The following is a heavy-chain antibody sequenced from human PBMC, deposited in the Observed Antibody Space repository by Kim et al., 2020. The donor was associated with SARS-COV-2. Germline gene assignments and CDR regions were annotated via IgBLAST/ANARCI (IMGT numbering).Heavy chain of an antibody. CDR3: ARDRGGYVMDY. D-gene: IGHD5-12*01. CDR1: GFTFSSYG. CDR2: IWYDGSNK. V-gene: IGHV3-33*01. Sequence: GGSLRLSCAASGFTFSSYGMHWVRQAPGKGLEWVAVIWYDGSNKYYADSVKGRFTISRDNSKNTLYLQMNSLRAEDTAVYYCARDRGGYVMDYWGQGTLVTVSS. J-gene: IGHJ4*02.